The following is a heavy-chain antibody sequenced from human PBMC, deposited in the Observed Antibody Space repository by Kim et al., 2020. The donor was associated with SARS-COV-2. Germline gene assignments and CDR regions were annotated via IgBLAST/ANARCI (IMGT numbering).Heavy chain of an antibody. V-gene: IGHV4-61*03. CDR3: ARDHTNYFNY. Sequence: RTNYTPPLKSRVTISLDPSKRHFSLQLSSVTAADTAVYYCARDHTNYFNYWGQGTLVIVSS. CDR2: RT. J-gene: IGHJ4*02.